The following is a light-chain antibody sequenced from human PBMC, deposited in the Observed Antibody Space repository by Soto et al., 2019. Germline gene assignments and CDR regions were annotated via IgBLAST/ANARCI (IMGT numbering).Light chain of an antibody. V-gene: IGKV1-27*01. CDR3: QKYNSSPSLT. J-gene: IGKJ4*01. CDR2: AAS. Sequence: DIQMTQSPSSLSASVGDRVTITCRASQGISNFLAWHQQRPGKVPKVLIYAASTLQSGVPSRFSGSGSGTDFTLTISSLQPEDVATYYCQKYNSSPSLTFGGGTKVEIK. CDR1: QGISNF.